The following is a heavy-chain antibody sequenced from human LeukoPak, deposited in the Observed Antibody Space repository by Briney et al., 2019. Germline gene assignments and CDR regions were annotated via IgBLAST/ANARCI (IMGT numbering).Heavy chain of an antibody. CDR3: ARGSGILSYYDILTGSGWFDP. D-gene: IGHD3-9*01. CDR1: GYTFTSYY. J-gene: IGHJ5*02. V-gene: IGHV1-46*03. Sequence: ASVKVSCKASGYTFTSYYMHWVRQAPGQGLEWMGIINPSGGSTSYAQKFQGRVTMTRDTSTSTVYMELSSLRSEDTAVYYCARGSGILSYYDILTGSGWFDPWGQGTLVTVSS. CDR2: INPSGGST.